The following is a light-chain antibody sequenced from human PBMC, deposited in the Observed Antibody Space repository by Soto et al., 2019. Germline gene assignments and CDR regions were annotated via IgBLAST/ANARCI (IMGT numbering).Light chain of an antibody. J-gene: IGKJ3*01. CDR3: QQFGGSPLFT. CDR1: QSISSSY. Sequence: EIVLTQSPGTLSLPPGERATLSCRASQSISSSYLAWYQQKPGQAPRLLIYAASTRATGIPDRFSGSGSETEFTLTISRLEPEDCAVYYCQQFGGSPLFTFGPGTKVDV. V-gene: IGKV3-20*01. CDR2: AAS.